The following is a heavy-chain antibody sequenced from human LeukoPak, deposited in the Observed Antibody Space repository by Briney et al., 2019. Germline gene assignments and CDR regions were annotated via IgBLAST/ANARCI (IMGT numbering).Heavy chain of an antibody. V-gene: IGHV4-38-2*01. D-gene: IGHD3-10*01. Sequence: SETLSLTCAVSGYSISSGYYWGWIRQPPGKGLEWIGSIYHSGSTYYNPSLKSRVTISVDTSKNQFSLKLSSVTAADTAVYYCAYTDMVRGAPPAFDIWGQGTMGTVSS. CDR1: GYSISSGYY. CDR2: IYHSGST. J-gene: IGHJ3*02. CDR3: AYTDMVRGAPPAFDI.